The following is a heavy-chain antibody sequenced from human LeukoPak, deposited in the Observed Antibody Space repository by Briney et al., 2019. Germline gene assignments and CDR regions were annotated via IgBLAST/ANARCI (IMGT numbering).Heavy chain of an antibody. D-gene: IGHD2-2*01. J-gene: IGHJ4*02. Sequence: SETLSLTCTVSGCSISSSSYCWGWIRQPPGKGLEWIGSIYYSGSTYDNPSLKSRVTISVDTSKNQFSLKMSSVTAADTAVYYCARHHSIVVVPAAPFDYWGQGTLVTVSS. CDR1: GCSISSSSYC. V-gene: IGHV4-39*01. CDR3: ARHHSIVVVPAAPFDY. CDR2: IYYSGST.